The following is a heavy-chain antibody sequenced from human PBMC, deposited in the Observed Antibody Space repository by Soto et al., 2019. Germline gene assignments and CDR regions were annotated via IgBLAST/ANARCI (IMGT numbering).Heavy chain of an antibody. D-gene: IGHD3-10*01. J-gene: IGHJ5*02. CDR2: TYYRSRFFS. CDR1: GDSVSSYSAA. V-gene: IGHV6-1*01. CDR3: VRDRYSSSGWFDP. Sequence: SQTLSLTCAISGDSVSSYSAAWNWIRQSPSGGLEWLGRTYYRSRFFSDYAESVRSRIIINPDTSKNQFSLQLKSVTPEDTAVYYCVRDRYSSSGWFDPWGQGTPVTVSS.